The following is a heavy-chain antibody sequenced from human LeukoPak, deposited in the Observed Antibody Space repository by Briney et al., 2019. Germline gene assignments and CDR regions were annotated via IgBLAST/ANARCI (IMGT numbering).Heavy chain of an antibody. V-gene: IGHV4-30-4*01. Sequence: PSETLSLTCTVSGGSISSGDYYWSWIRQPPGKGLEWIGYIYYSGSTYYNPSLKSRDTISVDTSKNQFSLKLSSVTAADTAVYYCARDHRPIRVTTAVDAFDIWGQGTMVTVSS. D-gene: IGHD4-17*01. CDR2: IYYSGST. CDR1: GGSISSGDYY. CDR3: ARDHRPIRVTTAVDAFDI. J-gene: IGHJ3*02.